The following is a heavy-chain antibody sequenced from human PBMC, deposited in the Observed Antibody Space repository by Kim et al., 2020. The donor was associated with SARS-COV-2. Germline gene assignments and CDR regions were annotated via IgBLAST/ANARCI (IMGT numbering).Heavy chain of an antibody. V-gene: IGHV4-34*01. CDR3: ARGGRYQNDY. J-gene: IGHJ4*02. Sequence: STHANPARQSRCTYSVDTSKNQFSLKLSSVTAADTAVYYCARGGRYQNDYWGQGTLVTVSS. D-gene: IGHD1-26*01. CDR2: ST.